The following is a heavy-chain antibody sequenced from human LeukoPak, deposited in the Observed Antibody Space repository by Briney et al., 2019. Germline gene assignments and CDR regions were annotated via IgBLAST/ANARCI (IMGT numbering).Heavy chain of an antibody. Sequence: GGSLRLSCAASGFTFSTYWMTWVRQAPGKGLEWVANIKQDGSEKYYVDSVKGRFTISRDNANKSLYLQMNSLRAEDTAVYYCVRSYYDSSGPGGYFDYWGQGTLVTVSS. J-gene: IGHJ4*02. CDR2: IKQDGSEK. CDR1: GFTFSTYW. V-gene: IGHV3-7*01. CDR3: VRSYYDSSGPGGYFDY. D-gene: IGHD3-22*01.